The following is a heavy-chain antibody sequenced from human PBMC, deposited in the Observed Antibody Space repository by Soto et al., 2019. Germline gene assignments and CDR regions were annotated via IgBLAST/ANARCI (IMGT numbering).Heavy chain of an antibody. CDR3: ARSFVAAGTYCAFDI. V-gene: IGHV1-58*01. D-gene: IGHD6-13*01. J-gene: IGHJ3*02. CDR2: IVVGSGNT. CDR1: GFTFTSSA. Sequence: GASVKVSCKASGFTFTSSAVQWVRQARGQRLEWIGWIVVGSGNTNYAQKFQERVTITRDMSTSTAYMELSSLRSEDTAVYYCARSFVAAGTYCAFDIWGQGTMVTVSS.